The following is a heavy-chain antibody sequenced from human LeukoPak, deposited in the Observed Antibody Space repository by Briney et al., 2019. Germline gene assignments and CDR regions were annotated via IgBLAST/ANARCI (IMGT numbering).Heavy chain of an antibody. V-gene: IGHV3-74*01. Sequence: GGSLRLSCAASGFTFSSYWMHWVRQAPGKGLVWVSRIHSDGSSTSYADSVRGRFTISIDDAKSTLYLQMNSLRAEDTAVYYCARSGWPYYFDYWGQGTLVTVSS. CDR1: GFTFSSYW. D-gene: IGHD3-22*01. CDR2: IHSDGSST. J-gene: IGHJ4*02. CDR3: ARSGWPYYFDY.